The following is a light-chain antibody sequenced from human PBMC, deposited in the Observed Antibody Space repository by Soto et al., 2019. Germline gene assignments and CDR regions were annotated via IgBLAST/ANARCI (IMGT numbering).Light chain of an antibody. V-gene: IGKV1-5*01. Sequence: IQMTQSPSTLSASAGDRVTITCLASQSISSWLAWYQQKPGKAPKLLIYAASTRATGIPARFSGSGSGTEFTLTISSLQSEDFAVYYCQQYNNWPTITFGQGTRLEI. CDR1: QSISSW. CDR2: AAS. CDR3: QQYNNWPTIT. J-gene: IGKJ5*01.